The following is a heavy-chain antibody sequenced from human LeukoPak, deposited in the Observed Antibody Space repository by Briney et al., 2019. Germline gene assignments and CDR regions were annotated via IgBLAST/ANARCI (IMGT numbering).Heavy chain of an antibody. V-gene: IGHV3-30*02. CDR2: IRYDGSNK. Sequence: GGSLTLSCAASGFTFSSYGMHWVRQAPGKGLEWVAFIRYDGSNKYYADSVKGRFTISRDNSKNTLYLQMNSLRAEDTAVYYCAKEEAAAGIINWFDPWGQGTLVTVSS. CDR1: GFTFSSYG. CDR3: AKEEAAAGIINWFDP. J-gene: IGHJ5*02. D-gene: IGHD6-13*01.